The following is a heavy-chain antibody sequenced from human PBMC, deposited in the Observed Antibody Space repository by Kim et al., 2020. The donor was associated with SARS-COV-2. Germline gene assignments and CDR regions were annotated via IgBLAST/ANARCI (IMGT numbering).Heavy chain of an antibody. CDR1: GGSISSTSYY. CDR2: IYYSGST. Sequence: SETLSLTCTVSGGSISSTSYYWGWIRQPPGKGLEWIGSIYYSGSTYYNPSLKSRVTISVDTSKNQFSLKLSSVTAADTAVYYCARQRGDYVNWFDPWGQGTLVTVSS. V-gene: IGHV4-39*01. CDR3: ARQRGDYVNWFDP. D-gene: IGHD4-17*01. J-gene: IGHJ5*02.